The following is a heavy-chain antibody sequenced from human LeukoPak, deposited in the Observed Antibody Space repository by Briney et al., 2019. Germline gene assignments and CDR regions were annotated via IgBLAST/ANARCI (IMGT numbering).Heavy chain of an antibody. V-gene: IGHV3-21*01. J-gene: IGHJ6*03. CDR2: ISSSSSYI. CDR3: ATLAMGGPNYYYYYMDV. CDR1: GFTFSSYS. D-gene: IGHD3-16*01. Sequence: GGSLRLSCAASGFTFSSYSMNWVRQAPGKGLEWVSSISSSSSYIYYADSVKGRFTISRDNAKNSLYLQMNSLRAEDTAVYYCATLAMGGPNYYYYYMDVWGKGTRSTSP.